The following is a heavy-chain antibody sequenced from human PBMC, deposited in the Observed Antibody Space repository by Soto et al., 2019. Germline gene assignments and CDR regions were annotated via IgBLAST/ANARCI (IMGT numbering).Heavy chain of an antibody. CDR2: ISGSGGST. J-gene: IGHJ4*02. V-gene: IGHV3-23*01. CDR1: GFTFSSYA. Sequence: LRLSCAASGFTFSSYAMSWVRQAPGKGLEWVSAISGSGGSTYYADSVKGRFTISRDNSKNTLYLQMNSLRAEDTAVYYCAKDSLGAVVTLFDYWGQGTLVTVSS. CDR3: AKDSLGAVVTLFDY. D-gene: IGHD3-22*01.